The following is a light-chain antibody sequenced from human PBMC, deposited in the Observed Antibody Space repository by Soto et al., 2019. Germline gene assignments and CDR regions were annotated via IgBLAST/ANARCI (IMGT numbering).Light chain of an antibody. CDR2: AAS. CDR1: QSISNY. Sequence: DIQMTQSPSSLSASVGDRVTITCRASQSISNYLNWYQQKSGTAPKFLIYAASSLQSGVPSRFSGSGSGTDFTLTINSLQPEDFATYYCQQSYSTPYTFGQGTKLEIK. J-gene: IGKJ2*01. CDR3: QQSYSTPYT. V-gene: IGKV1-39*01.